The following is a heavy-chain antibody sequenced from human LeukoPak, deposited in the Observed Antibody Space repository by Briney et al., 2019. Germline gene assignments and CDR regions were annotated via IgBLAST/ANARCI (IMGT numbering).Heavy chain of an antibody. Sequence: SETLSLTCTVSGAFISSYYWSWIRQPPGKGLEWIGYIYSTGSTNYNPSLKSRVTISVDTSKNQFSLKLSSVTAADTAVYYCARSGYFDLWGRGTLVTVSS. J-gene: IGHJ2*01. CDR1: GAFISSYY. CDR3: ARSGYFDL. V-gene: IGHV4-59*01. D-gene: IGHD3-3*01. CDR2: IYSTGST.